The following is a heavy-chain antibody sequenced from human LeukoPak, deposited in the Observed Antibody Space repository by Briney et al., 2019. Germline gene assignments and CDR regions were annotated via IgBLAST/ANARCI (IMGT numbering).Heavy chain of an antibody. Sequence: PSETLSLTCAVSGYSITSGYHWGWIRQPPGKGLEWIGSLYHSGITYYNPSLKSRVTILVDTSKNQFSLKLTSVTAADTAVYYCARTDVVRGIITYFYGMDVWGKGTTVTVSS. CDR1: GYSITSGYH. V-gene: IGHV4-38-2*01. J-gene: IGHJ6*04. CDR2: LYHSGIT. CDR3: ARTDVVRGIITYFYGMDV. D-gene: IGHD3-10*01.